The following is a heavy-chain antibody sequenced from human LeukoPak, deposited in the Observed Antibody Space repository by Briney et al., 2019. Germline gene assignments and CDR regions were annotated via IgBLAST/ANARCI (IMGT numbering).Heavy chain of an antibody. CDR1: GGTFSSYA. CDR3: AREKSGFGGFDP. J-gene: IGHJ5*02. CDR2: IIPIFGTA. V-gene: IGHV1-69*13. Sequence: SVKVSCKASGGTFSSYAISWVRQAPGQGLEWMGGIIPIFGTANYAQKFQGRVTITADESTSTAYMELSSLRSEDTAVYYCAREKSGFGGFDPWGQGTLVTVSS. D-gene: IGHD3-16*01.